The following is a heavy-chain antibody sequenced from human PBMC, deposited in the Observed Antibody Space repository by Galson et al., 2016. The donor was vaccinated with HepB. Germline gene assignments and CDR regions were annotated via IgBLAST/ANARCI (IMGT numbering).Heavy chain of an antibody. V-gene: IGHV3-23*01. Sequence: SLRLSCAASGFTFSSYAMSWVRQAPGKGLEWASVISGSGGTTHYADSVKGRFTISRDNSKNTLYVQMNSLTAEDTAIYYCAKVFLVGTAGAYDIWGQGTMVIVSS. CDR3: AKVFLVGTAGAYDI. J-gene: IGHJ3*02. CDR1: GFTFSSYA. D-gene: IGHD2-8*02. CDR2: ISGSGGTT.